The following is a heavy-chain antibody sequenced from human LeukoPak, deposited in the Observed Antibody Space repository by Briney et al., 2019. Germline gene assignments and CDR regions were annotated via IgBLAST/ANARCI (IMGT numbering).Heavy chain of an antibody. CDR3: ARAIERGRRFDY. CDR2: INPSGGST. J-gene: IGHJ4*02. V-gene: IGHV1-46*01. D-gene: IGHD5-24*01. Sequence: ASVKVSCRTSGYTFTTYYVLWVRQAPGQGLEWMGVINPSGGSTNYAQKFQGRVAMTRDTSTSTVYMDLSSLISDDTAIYYCARAIERGRRFDYWGQGSLVTVSS. CDR1: GYTFTTYY.